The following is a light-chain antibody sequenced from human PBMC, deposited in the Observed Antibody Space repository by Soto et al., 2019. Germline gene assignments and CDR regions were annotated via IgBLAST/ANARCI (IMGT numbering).Light chain of an antibody. Sequence: QSVLTQPPSVSGAPGQRVTISCTGSSSNIGAGYDVHWYQQLPGTAPKLLIYRNSNRPSGVPDRFSGSKSGTSASLAITGLQAEDEADYFCKSYAGSNTYVFGSGTKVTVL. V-gene: IGLV1-40*01. CDR2: RNS. J-gene: IGLJ1*01. CDR1: SSNIGAGYD. CDR3: KSYAGSNTYV.